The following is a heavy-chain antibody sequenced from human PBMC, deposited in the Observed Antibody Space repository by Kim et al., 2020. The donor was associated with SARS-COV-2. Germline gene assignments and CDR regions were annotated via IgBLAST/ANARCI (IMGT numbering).Heavy chain of an antibody. CDR2: T. CDR3: ARAVNSYYFDY. V-gene: IGHV3-23*01. Sequence: TYYADSVKGRFTISRDNSENTLYLQMNTLRAEDTAVYYCARAVNSYYFDYCGRGTLVAASS. J-gene: IGHJ4*01. D-gene: IGHD5-18*01.